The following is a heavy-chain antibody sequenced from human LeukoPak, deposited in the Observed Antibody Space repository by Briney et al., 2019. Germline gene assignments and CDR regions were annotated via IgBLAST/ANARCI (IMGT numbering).Heavy chain of an antibody. J-gene: IGHJ5*02. CDR2: ISSSGDTI. CDR3: VVQAGLTYYDISFDA. D-gene: IGHD3-9*01. V-gene: IGHV3-11*01. Sequence: GGSLRLSCAASRISISDYYMSWIRQAPGKGLEWVSCISSSGDTINYAESVKGRFTISRDSARNSLHLQMNSLRVEDTAVYYCVVQAGLTYYDISFDAWGQGTLVTVSS. CDR1: RISISDYY.